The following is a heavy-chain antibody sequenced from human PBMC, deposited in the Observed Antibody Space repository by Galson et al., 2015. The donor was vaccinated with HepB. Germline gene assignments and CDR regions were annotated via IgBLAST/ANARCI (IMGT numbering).Heavy chain of an antibody. CDR2: ISWNSGSI. D-gene: IGHD3-22*01. J-gene: IGHJ3*02. V-gene: IGHV3-9*01. Sequence: SLRLSCAASGFTFDDYAMHWVRHAPGEGLEWVSGISWNSGSIGYADSVKGRFTISRDNAKNSLYLQMNSLRAEDTALYYCAKERGYYSLRAFDIWGQGTMVTVSS. CDR1: GFTFDDYA. CDR3: AKERGYYSLRAFDI.